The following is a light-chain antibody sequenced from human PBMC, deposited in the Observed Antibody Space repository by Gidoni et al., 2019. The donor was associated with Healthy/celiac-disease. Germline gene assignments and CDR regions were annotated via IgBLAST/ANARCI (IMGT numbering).Light chain of an antibody. CDR1: QSISSW. V-gene: IGKV1-5*03. J-gene: IGKJ1*01. Sequence: DIQMTQSPSTLSASVGDRVTITCRASQSISSWLAWYQQKPGKAPKLLIYKASSLESGVPSRFSGSGSETEFTLTISSLQPEDFATYYCQQYNSERTFXQXTKVEIK. CDR2: KAS. CDR3: QQYNSERT.